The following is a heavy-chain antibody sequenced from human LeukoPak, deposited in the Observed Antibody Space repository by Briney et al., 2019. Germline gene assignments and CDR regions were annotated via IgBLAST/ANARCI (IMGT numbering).Heavy chain of an antibody. J-gene: IGHJ4*02. Sequence: ASVKVSCKASGYTFTGYYMHWVRQAPGQGLEWMGWVNTNSGGSNYAQKFQGRVTMTRDTSISTAYMELSRLTSDDTAFYYCARDATARDYSNFDYWGQGTLVTVSS. D-gene: IGHD4-11*01. CDR3: ARDATARDYSNFDY. CDR1: GYTFTGYY. CDR2: VNTNSGGS. V-gene: IGHV1-2*02.